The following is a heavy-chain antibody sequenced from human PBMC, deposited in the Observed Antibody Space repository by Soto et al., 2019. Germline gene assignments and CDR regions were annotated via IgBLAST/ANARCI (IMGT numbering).Heavy chain of an antibody. D-gene: IGHD3-10*01. J-gene: IGHJ5*02. V-gene: IGHV1-58*01. CDR2: IVVGNGDT. CDR3: AADRGYL. Sequence: QMQLVQSGPEVKKPGTSVKVSCKASGFTFTSSAVQWVRQARGQGLEWMGWIVVGNGDTKYAKKFQQRVTFTRDIYTRTAYMEVSSLRSEDTAVDYCAADRGYLWGQGTLVTVSS. CDR1: GFTFTSSA.